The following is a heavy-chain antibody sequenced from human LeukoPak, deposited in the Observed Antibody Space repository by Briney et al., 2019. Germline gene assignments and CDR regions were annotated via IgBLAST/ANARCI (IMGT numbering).Heavy chain of an antibody. D-gene: IGHD5-12*01. CDR1: GGSISTYY. V-gene: IGHV4-59*08. CDR2: IHYSGTT. Sequence: SETLSLTCTVSGGSISTYYWSWIRQPPGKGLEWIGYIHYSGTTNYNPSLKNRVTISLDTSKNQFSLTLSSVTAADTAVYYCARMGGYSGYATHWGQGTLVTVSS. J-gene: IGHJ4*02. CDR3: ARMGGYSGYATH.